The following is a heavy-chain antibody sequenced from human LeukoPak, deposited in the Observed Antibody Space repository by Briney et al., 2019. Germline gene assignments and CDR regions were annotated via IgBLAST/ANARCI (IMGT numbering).Heavy chain of an antibody. Sequence: PGGSLRLPCAASGFTFSGSAMHWVRQASGKGLEWVGRIRSKANSYATAYAASVKGRSTISRDDSKNTAYLQMNSLKTEDTAVYYCTRHRWNYYYMDVWGKGTTVTISS. CDR3: TRHRWNYYYMDV. CDR2: IRSKANSYAT. D-gene: IGHD4-23*01. CDR1: GFTFSGSA. J-gene: IGHJ6*03. V-gene: IGHV3-73*01.